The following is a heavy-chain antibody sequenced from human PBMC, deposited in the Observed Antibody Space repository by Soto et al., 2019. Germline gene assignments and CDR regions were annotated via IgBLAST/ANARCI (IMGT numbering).Heavy chain of an antibody. CDR3: ARESEDLTSNFDY. CDR2: INSTTNYI. V-gene: IGHV3-21*06. CDR1: GFTFTRYS. J-gene: IGHJ4*02. Sequence: PVGSLRLSCAASGFTFTRYSMNWVRQAPGKGLEWVSSINSTTNYIYYGDSMKGRFTISRDNAKNSLYLEMNSLRAEDTAVYYCARESEDLTSNFDYWGQGTLVTVSS.